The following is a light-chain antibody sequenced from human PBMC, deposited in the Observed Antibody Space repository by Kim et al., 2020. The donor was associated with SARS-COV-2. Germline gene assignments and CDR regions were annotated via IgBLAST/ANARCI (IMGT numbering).Light chain of an antibody. CDR2: GTC. CDR3: QQLNSYPLT. CDR1: QGIVSY. J-gene: IGKJ4*01. V-gene: IGKV1-9*01. Sequence: ASVGDRVTITCRASQGIVSYLALCRGKRGGGAGGGGCGTCTVQGWVPSRGGGSACVTEVTLTISSLQPEDFATYYCQQLNSYPLTFGGGTKVDIK.